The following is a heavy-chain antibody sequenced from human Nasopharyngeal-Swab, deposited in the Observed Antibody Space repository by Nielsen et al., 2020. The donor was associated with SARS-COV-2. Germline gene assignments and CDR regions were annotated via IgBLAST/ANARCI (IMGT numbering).Heavy chain of an antibody. CDR1: GDSISSYY. J-gene: IGHJ6*03. V-gene: IGHV4-59*08. Sequence: GSLRLSCTVSGDSISSYYWSWIRQPPGKGLEWIGYIYYSGSTNYNPSLKSRVTISVDTSKNQFSLKLSSVTAADTAVYYCARLVAAPYYYYMDVWGKGTTVTVSS. CDR2: IYYSGST. D-gene: IGHD6-13*01. CDR3: ARLVAAPYYYYMDV.